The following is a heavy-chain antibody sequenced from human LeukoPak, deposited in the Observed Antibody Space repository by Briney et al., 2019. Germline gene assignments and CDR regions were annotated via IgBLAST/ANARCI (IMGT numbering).Heavy chain of an antibody. Sequence: HSGGSLRLSCAASGFTFSNYGMHWVRQAPGKGLEWVAVISKDGNNEYYEDSVKGRFTISRDNSKNTVYLQMNSLRPEDTAIYYCSKAPAGLYSSSWYQFDYWGQGTLVTVSS. CDR2: ISKDGNNE. D-gene: IGHD6-13*01. CDR1: GFTFSNYG. J-gene: IGHJ4*02. V-gene: IGHV3-30*18. CDR3: SKAPAGLYSSSWYQFDY.